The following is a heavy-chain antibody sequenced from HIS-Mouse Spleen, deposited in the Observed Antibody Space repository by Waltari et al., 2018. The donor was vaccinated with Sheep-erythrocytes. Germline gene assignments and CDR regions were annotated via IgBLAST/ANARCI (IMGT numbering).Heavy chain of an antibody. D-gene: IGHD2-8*01. CDR2: ISYDGSNK. V-gene: IGHV3-30*18. CDR3: AKGDAMVYDAFDI. Sequence: VAVISYDGSNKYYADSVKGRFTISRDNSKNTLYLQMNSLRAEDTAVYYCAKGDAMVYDAFDIWGQGTMVTVSS. J-gene: IGHJ3*02.